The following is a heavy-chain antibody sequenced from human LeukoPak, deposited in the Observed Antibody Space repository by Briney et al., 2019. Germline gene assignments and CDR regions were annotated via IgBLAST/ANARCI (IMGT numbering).Heavy chain of an antibody. V-gene: IGHV3-30*03. CDR2: ISYDGSNK. CDR1: GFTVSSNY. D-gene: IGHD5-24*01. Sequence: GGSLRLSCAASGFTVSSNYMSWVRQAPGKGLEWVAVISYDGSNKYYADSVKGRFTISRDNAKNSLYLQMNSLTVEDTAVYYCARDMGWQQFDQWGQGTLVTVSS. J-gene: IGHJ4*02. CDR3: ARDMGWQQFDQ.